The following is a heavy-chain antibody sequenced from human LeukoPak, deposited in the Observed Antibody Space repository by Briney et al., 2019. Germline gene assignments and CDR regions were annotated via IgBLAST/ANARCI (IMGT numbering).Heavy chain of an antibody. CDR2: INAGNGNT. Sequence: ASVKVSCKASGCTFTSYAMHWVRQAPGQRLEWMGWINAGNGNTKYSQKFQGRVTITRDTSASTAYMELSSLRSEDTAVYYCATSYSSSWYVEYFDLWGRGTLVTVSS. CDR1: GCTFTSYA. CDR3: ATSYSSSWYVEYFDL. V-gene: IGHV1-3*01. D-gene: IGHD6-13*01. J-gene: IGHJ2*01.